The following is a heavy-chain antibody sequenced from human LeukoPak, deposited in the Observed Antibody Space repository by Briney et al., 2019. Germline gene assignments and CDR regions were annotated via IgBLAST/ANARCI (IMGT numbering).Heavy chain of an antibody. CDR1: GFSFDDYG. J-gene: IGHJ4*02. V-gene: IGHV3-20*04. D-gene: IGHD4-23*01. Sequence: GGSLRLSCAASGFSFDDYGMSWVRQAPGKGLEWVSGINWNGDSTGYADSVKGRFTISRDNAKNSLYLQMNTLRAEDTAVYYCVRDLDLGGYSSFEYWGQGTLVTVSS. CDR3: VRDLDLGGYSSFEY. CDR2: INWNGDST.